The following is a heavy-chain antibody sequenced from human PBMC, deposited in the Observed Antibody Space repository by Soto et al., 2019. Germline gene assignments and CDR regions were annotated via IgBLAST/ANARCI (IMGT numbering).Heavy chain of an antibody. Sequence: ASVKVSCKASGYTFTSYGISWVRQAPGQGLEWMGWISAYNGNTNYAQKLQGRVTMTTDTSTSTAYMELRSLRSDDTAVYYCARALTYYYDSSCYRDYFDYWGQGTLVTVYS. J-gene: IGHJ4*02. D-gene: IGHD3-22*01. CDR3: ARALTYYYDSSCYRDYFDY. CDR1: GYTFTSYG. V-gene: IGHV1-18*01. CDR2: ISAYNGNT.